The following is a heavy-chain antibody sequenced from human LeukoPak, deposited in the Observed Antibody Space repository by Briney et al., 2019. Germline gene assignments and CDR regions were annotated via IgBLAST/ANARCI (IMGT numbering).Heavy chain of an antibody. V-gene: IGHV1-69*05. CDR1: GGTFSSYA. Sequence: SVKVSCKAAGGTFSSYAISWVRQAPGQGLEWMGRIIPIFGTANYAQKFQGRVTITTDESTSTAYMELSSLRSEDTAAYYCASADSSGYYPHDYWGQGTLVTVSS. CDR3: ASADSSGYYPHDY. CDR2: IIPIFGTA. D-gene: IGHD3-22*01. J-gene: IGHJ4*02.